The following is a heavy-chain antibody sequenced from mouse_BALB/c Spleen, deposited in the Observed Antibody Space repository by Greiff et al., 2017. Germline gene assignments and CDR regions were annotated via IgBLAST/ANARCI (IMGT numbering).Heavy chain of an antibody. Sequence: EVKVVESGGGLVQPGGSLKLSCAASGFTFSSYTMSWVRQTPEKRLEWVAYISNGGGSTYYPDTVKGRFTISRDNAKNTLYLQMSSLKSEDTAMYYCARHGYRYDDAMDYWGQGTSVTVSS. CDR3: ARHGYRYDDAMDY. V-gene: IGHV5-12-2*01. D-gene: IGHD2-14*01. CDR2: ISNGGGST. CDR1: GFTFSSYT. J-gene: IGHJ4*01.